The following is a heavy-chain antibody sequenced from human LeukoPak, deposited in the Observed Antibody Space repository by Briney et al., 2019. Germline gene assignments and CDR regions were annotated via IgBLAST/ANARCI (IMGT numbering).Heavy chain of an antibody. CDR1: GVPISSRSYY. J-gene: IGHJ3*02. V-gene: IGHV4-39*01. CDR3: ARHLRFGSSALPRDVFDI. Sequence: PSETLSLTCSVSGVPISSRSYYWGWIRQPPGKGLEWIGSMYFSGTTYYNPSLKSRVTVSVHTPENHLSLKLTSVTATDTAVYYCARHLRFGSSALPRDVFDIWGRGTGVSVSS. D-gene: IGHD1-26*01. CDR2: MYFSGTT.